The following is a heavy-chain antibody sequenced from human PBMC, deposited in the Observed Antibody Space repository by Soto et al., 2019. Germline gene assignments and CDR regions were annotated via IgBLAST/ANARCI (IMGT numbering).Heavy chain of an antibody. CDR3: ARLGAAAGRIYYYYMDV. CDR1: GYTFTSYA. J-gene: IGHJ6*03. V-gene: IGHV1-3*01. D-gene: IGHD6-13*01. Sequence: ASVKVSCKASGYTFTSYAIHSVRQAPGQRLEWMGWINAGNGNTKYSQKFQGRVTITRDTSASTAYMELSSLRSEDTAVYYCARLGAAAGRIYYYYMDVWGKGATVTVSS. CDR2: INAGNGNT.